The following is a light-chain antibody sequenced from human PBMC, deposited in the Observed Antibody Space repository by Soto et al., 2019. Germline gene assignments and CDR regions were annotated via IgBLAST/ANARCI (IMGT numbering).Light chain of an antibody. CDR1: QSISGN. CDR3: QQCGSSPLT. Sequence: EIIMTQSPATLSVSPGERVTVSCRASQSISGNLAWYQHKPGQAPRLLIYGTSSRATGIPDRFSGSGSGTDFTLTISRLEPEDFAVYYCQQCGSSPLTFGGGTKVDIK. J-gene: IGKJ4*01. V-gene: IGKV3-20*01. CDR2: GTS.